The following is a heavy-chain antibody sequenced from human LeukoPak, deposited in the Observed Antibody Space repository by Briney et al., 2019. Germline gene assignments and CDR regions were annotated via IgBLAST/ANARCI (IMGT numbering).Heavy chain of an antibody. J-gene: IGHJ4*02. V-gene: IGHV3-7*01. CDR2: IKQDGSEK. D-gene: IGHD6-19*01. CDR3: AREWAGPSFDY. Sequence: GGALRLSCAASGFTFSSYWMSWVRQAPGKGLEWVANIKQDGSEKSYVDSVKGRFTISRDNTKNSLYLQMNSLRAEDTAVYFCAREWAGPSFDYWGQGTLVTVSS. CDR1: GFTFSSYW.